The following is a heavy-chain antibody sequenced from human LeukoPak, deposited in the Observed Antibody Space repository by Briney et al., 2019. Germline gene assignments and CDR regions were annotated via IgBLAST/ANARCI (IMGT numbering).Heavy chain of an antibody. D-gene: IGHD1-26*01. CDR3: ATPYSGGYQGLDI. Sequence: SETLSLTCSVSGGSISSNKYYWGWIRQPPGKGLEWIGSIYDSGSTYYNPSLKSRVTIFVDTSKNQFSLKLSSVTAADTAVYYCATPYSGGYQGLDIWGQGTMVTVSS. CDR2: IYDSGST. V-gene: IGHV4-39*01. CDR1: GGSISSNKYY. J-gene: IGHJ3*02.